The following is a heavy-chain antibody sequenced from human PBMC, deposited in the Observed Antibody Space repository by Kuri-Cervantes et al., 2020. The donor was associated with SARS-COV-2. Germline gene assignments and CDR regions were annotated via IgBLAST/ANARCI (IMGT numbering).Heavy chain of an antibody. CDR2: INHSGST. D-gene: IGHD5-18*01. CDR3: ARHGYSYGSLGY. Sequence: SETLSLTCAVYGGSFSGYYWSWIRQPPGKGLEWIGEINHSGSTNYNPSLKSRVTISVDTSQNQFSLKLSSVTAADTAVYYCARHGYSYGSLGYWGQGTLVTVSS. V-gene: IGHV4-34*01. CDR1: GGSFSGYY. J-gene: IGHJ4*02.